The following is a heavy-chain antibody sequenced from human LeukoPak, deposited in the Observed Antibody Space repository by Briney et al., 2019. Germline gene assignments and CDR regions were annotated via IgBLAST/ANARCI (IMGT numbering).Heavy chain of an antibody. CDR1: GYTFSSYA. CDR3: AKFLPTHIVVANYYFDY. D-gene: IGHD2-21*01. J-gene: IGHJ4*02. Sequence: GGSLRLSCAASGYTFSSYAMSWVRQAPGKGLEWVSAISGRGGSTYYADSVKGRFTISRDNSKNTLYLQMHSLRAEDTAVYYCAKFLPTHIVVANYYFDYWGQGTLVTVSS. CDR2: ISGRGGST. V-gene: IGHV3-23*01.